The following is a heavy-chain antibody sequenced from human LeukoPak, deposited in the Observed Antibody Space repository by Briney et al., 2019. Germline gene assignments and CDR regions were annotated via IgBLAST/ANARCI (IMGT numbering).Heavy chain of an antibody. CDR3: ARDLFRRGGFSGAFDI. CDR1: GYTFTSYA. J-gene: IGHJ3*02. Sequence: ASVKVSCKASGYTFTSYAMHWVRQAPGQRLEWMGWINAGNGNTKYSQKFQGRVTITRDTSASTAYMELSSLRSEDTAVYYCARDLFRRGGFSGAFDIWGQGTMVTVSS. CDR2: INAGNGNT. V-gene: IGHV1-3*01. D-gene: IGHD5-24*01.